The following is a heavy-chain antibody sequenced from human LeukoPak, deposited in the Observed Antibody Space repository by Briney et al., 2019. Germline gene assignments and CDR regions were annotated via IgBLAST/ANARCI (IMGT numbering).Heavy chain of an antibody. CDR1: NGSISSYY. Sequence: SETLSLTCTVSNGSISSYYWSWIRQPAGKGLEWIGRIYTSGNTNYNPSLKGRVTMSVDTSKNQLSLKLSSATAADTAMYYCAREGTTVVTRALDYWGQGTLVTVSS. CDR2: IYTSGNT. J-gene: IGHJ4*02. D-gene: IGHD4-23*01. CDR3: AREGTTVVTRALDY. V-gene: IGHV4-4*07.